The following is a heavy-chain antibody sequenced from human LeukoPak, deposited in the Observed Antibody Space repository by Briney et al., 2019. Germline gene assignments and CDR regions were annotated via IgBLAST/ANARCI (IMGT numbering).Heavy chain of an antibody. CDR2: IYPGESDT. Sequence: GESLKISCKGSGYSFTSYWIGWVRQMLGKGLEWMGIIYPGESDTRYSPSFQGQVTISADKSISTAYLQWSSLKASDTAMYYCARSPYSSSSGFVDYWGQGTLVTVSS. V-gene: IGHV5-51*01. CDR3: ARSPYSSSSGFVDY. D-gene: IGHD6-6*01. CDR1: GYSFTSYW. J-gene: IGHJ4*02.